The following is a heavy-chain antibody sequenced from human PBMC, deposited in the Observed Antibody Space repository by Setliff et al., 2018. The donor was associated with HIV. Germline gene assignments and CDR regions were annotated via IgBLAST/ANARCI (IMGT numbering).Heavy chain of an antibody. Sequence: SETLSLTCAVSGGSFSGYYWSWIRQPPEKGLEWIGEINQSGGINYNPSLKSRVIISLDTSKNQLSLRLSSMTAADTAVYYCARDTVGDSRVTEFDYWGQGTLVTVSS. V-gene: IGHV4-34*01. J-gene: IGHJ4*02. CDR1: GGSFSGYY. D-gene: IGHD2-21*02. CDR3: ARDTVGDSRVTEFDY. CDR2: INQSGGI.